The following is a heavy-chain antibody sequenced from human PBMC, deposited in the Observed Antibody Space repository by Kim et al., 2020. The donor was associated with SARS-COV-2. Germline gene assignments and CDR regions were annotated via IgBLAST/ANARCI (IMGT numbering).Heavy chain of an antibody. CDR1: GGSISSSSYY. V-gene: IGHV4-39*01. CDR3: ARRPYYDSSGYEPSYYYYGMDV. J-gene: IGHJ6*02. CDR2: IYYSGST. D-gene: IGHD3-22*01. Sequence: SETLSLTCTVSGGSISSSSYYWGWIRQPPGKGLECIGSIYYSGSTYYNPSLKSRVTISVDTSKNQCSLKLSSVTAADTAVYYCARRPYYDSSGYEPSYYYYGMDVWGQGTTVTVSS.